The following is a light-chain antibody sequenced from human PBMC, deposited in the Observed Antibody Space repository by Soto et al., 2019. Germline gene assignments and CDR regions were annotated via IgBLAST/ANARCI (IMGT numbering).Light chain of an antibody. CDR2: EAS. CDR3: QQYGRSPIT. Sequence: IVLTKYPANLSSSPAERATLSCRASQTVGVRLAWYQHKPGQAPRLIIYEASNRAAGIPARFSGSGSGTDFTLTISILEPEDFAVYYCQQYGRSPITFGGGTRLEIK. CDR1: QTVGVR. J-gene: IGKJ5*01. V-gene: IGKV3-11*01.